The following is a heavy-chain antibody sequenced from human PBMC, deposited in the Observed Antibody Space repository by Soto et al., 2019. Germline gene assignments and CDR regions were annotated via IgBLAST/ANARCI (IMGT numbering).Heavy chain of an antibody. CDR2: INPVSGAT. V-gene: IGHV1-2*04. J-gene: IGHJ4*02. CDR3: ARRLVGATGDFDY. CDR1: GYTFTDYY. D-gene: IGHD1-26*01. Sequence: ASVKVSCKASGYTFTDYYMHWVRQAPGQGLEWMGWINPVSGATKYAQKFQGWVTMTRDTSISIVYMDLSRLTSDDTALYYCARRLVGATGDFDYWGQGTLVTVSS.